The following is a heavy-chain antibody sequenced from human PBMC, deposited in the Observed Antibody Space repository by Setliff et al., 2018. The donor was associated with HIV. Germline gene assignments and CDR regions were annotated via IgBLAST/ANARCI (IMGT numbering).Heavy chain of an antibody. D-gene: IGHD7-27*01. CDR1: GRSFSGYY. Sequence: SETLSLTCAVYGRSFSGYYWNWIRQSPGKGLEWIGEINHSGGTNYNPSLKSRVTMSIGTSKNQFSPNVSSVTAADTAVYYCARDWGHDGFDFWGQGTMVTVSS. V-gene: IGHV4-34*01. CDR2: INHSGGT. J-gene: IGHJ3*01. CDR3: ARDWGHDGFDF.